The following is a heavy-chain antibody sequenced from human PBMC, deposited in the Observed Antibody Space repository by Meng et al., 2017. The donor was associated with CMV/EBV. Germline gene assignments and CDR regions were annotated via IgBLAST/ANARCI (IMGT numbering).Heavy chain of an antibody. Sequence: GGSLRLSCAASGFMFSSYRMAWVRQAPGKGLEWISSISGDSNYKYDSDSLRGRFAISRDNAKNSLYLQLNSLSAEDTAVYYCVRDKSPLLWYGDIDADMDVWGQGTSVTVSS. V-gene: IGHV3-21*01. CDR1: GFMFSSYR. D-gene: IGHD3-10*01. CDR3: VRDKSPLLWYGDIDADMDV. J-gene: IGHJ6*02. CDR2: ISGDSNYK.